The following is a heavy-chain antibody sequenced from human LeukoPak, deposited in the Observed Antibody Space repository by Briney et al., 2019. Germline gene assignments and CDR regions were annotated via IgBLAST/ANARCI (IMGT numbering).Heavy chain of an antibody. J-gene: IGHJ4*02. CDR2: INWNGGNT. Sequence: GGSLRLSCAASGFTFGDYGMSWVRQAPGKGLELVSSINWNGGNTAYADSVKGRLAISRDPAKDSLYLQLNSLRADDTALYYCPSDRRWLQSIDYWGQGTMVTVSS. V-gene: IGHV3-20*04. CDR3: PSDRRWLQSIDY. CDR1: GFTFGDYG. D-gene: IGHD5-24*01.